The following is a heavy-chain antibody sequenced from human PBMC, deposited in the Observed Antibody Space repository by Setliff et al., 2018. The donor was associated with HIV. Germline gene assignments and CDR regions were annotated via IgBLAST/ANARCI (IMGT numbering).Heavy chain of an antibody. J-gene: IGHJ6*03. CDR1: GYNFTSHD. CDR2: MNPKSGDT. CDR3: ARVIDYGVLYWSYYMDV. V-gene: IGHV1-18*01. Sequence: ASVKVSCKASGYNFTSHDINWARQAPGQGLEWMGWMNPKSGDTNYPQKLQGRVTMTTDTSTSTAYMELRSLRSDDTAVYYCARVIDYGVLYWSYYMDVWGKGTTVTVSS. D-gene: IGHD4-17*01.